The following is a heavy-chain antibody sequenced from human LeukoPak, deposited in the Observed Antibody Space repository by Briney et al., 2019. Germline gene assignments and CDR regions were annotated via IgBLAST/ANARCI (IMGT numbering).Heavy chain of an antibody. CDR2: INPSGGST. CDR3: ARHSLPGKTPFDY. J-gene: IGHJ4*02. CDR1: GYTFTSYY. D-gene: IGHD1-1*01. Sequence: ASVKVSCKASGYTFTSYYIHWVRQAPGQGPEWGGIINPSGGSTTYAQKFQGRVTMTRDTSTSTVYMELTSLRSDDTAVYYCARHSLPGKTPFDYWGQGTLVTVSS. V-gene: IGHV1-46*01.